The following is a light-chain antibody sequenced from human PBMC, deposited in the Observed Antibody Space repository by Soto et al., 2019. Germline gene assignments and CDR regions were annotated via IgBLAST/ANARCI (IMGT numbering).Light chain of an antibody. J-gene: IGLJ2*01. CDR2: AIN. Sequence: QSVLTQPPSVSAAPGQKVTISCSGGSSNIGDTYVSWYQQLPGTAPKLLIYAINKRPSGIPDRFSGSKSGTSATLGITGLQTGDEADYYCGTWDSSLSAVVFGGGTKVTVL. CDR1: SSNIGDTY. CDR3: GTWDSSLSAVV. V-gene: IGLV1-51*01.